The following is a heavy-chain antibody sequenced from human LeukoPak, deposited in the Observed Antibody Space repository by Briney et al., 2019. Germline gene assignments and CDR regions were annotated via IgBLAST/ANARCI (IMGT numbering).Heavy chain of an antibody. J-gene: IGHJ4*02. Sequence: GGSLRLSCSAPGFTFSSYAMSWVRQAPGKGLEWVPAISGSGGSTYYADSVKGRFTISRDNSKNTLYLQMNSLRAEDTAVYYCAKRHYYDSSGQGIDYWGQGTLVTVSS. V-gene: IGHV3-23*01. CDR2: ISGSGGST. CDR1: GFTFSSYA. CDR3: AKRHYYDSSGQGIDY. D-gene: IGHD3-22*01.